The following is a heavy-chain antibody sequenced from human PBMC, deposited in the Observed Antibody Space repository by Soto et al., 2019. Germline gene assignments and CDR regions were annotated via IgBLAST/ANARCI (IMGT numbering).Heavy chain of an antibody. CDR2: IIPIFGTA. D-gene: IGHD3-22*01. J-gene: IGHJ4*02. CDR3: AREGGYYDSSGYYDHFDY. V-gene: IGHV1-69*01. Sequence: QVQLVQSGAEVKKPGSSVKVSCKASGGTFSSYAISWVRQAPGQGLEWMGGIIPIFGTANYAQKFQGRVTITADESTSTAYMEVSSLRSEDTAVYYCAREGGYYDSSGYYDHFDYWGQGTLVTVSS. CDR1: GGTFSSYA.